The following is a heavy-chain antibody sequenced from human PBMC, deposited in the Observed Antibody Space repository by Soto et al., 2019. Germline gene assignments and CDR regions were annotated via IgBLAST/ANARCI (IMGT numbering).Heavy chain of an antibody. J-gene: IGHJ4*02. CDR1: GFSFRNYA. D-gene: IGHD3-10*01. Sequence: GGSLRRSCAASGFSFRNYAMSWVRQAPGKGLEWISTLTGSSSNIYYADSVKGRFAISRDNSRNTLYLQMNSLTAEDTAVYYCANGRATYGLLTHDYWGQGTLVTAPQ. V-gene: IGHV3-23*01. CDR3: ANGRATYGLLTHDY. CDR2: LTGSSSNI.